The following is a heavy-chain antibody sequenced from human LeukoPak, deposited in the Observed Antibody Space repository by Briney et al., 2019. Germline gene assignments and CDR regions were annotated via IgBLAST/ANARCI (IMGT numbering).Heavy chain of an antibody. CDR3: ARTQVQGYYDSSGYYGDLGAFDI. D-gene: IGHD3-22*01. CDR1: GYTFTSYG. CDR2: ISAYNGNT. Sequence: ASVKVSCKASGYTFTSYGISWVRQAPGQGLEWMGWISAYNGNTNYAQKLQGRVTITTDTSTRTAYMELRSLRSDDTAVYYCARTQVQGYYDSSGYYGDLGAFDIWGQGTMVTVSS. J-gene: IGHJ3*02. V-gene: IGHV1-18*01.